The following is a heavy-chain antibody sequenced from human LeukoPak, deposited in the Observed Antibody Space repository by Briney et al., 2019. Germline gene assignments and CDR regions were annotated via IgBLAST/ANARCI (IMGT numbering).Heavy chain of an antibody. CDR1: GGSISSSSYY. V-gene: IGHV4-39*07. Sequence: SETLSLTCTVSGGSISSSSYYWGWIRQPPGKGLEWIGSIYYSGSTYYNPSLKSRVTISVDTSKNQFSLKLSSVTAADTAVYYCAREFRYYDSSGSYWGQGTLVTVSS. CDR3: AREFRYYDSSGSY. D-gene: IGHD3-22*01. J-gene: IGHJ4*02. CDR2: IYYSGST.